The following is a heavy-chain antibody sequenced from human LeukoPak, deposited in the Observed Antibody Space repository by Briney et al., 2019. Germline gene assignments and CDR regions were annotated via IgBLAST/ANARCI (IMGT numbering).Heavy chain of an antibody. Sequence: EASVKVSCKASGYTFTGYYMYWVRQAPGQGLEWMGIINPSGGSTTYAEKFQGRVTMTRDKSTSTVYMELSSLRSEDTAVYYCARGGISPRDWFDPWGQGTLVTVSS. V-gene: IGHV1-46*01. CDR3: ARGGISPRDWFDP. CDR2: INPSGGST. D-gene: IGHD3-16*01. J-gene: IGHJ5*02. CDR1: GYTFTGYY.